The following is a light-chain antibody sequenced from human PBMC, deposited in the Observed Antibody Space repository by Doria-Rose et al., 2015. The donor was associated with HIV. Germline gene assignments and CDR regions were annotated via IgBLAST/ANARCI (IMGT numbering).Light chain of an antibody. J-gene: IGKJ3*01. CDR3: QQYYGTPS. CDR2: WAS. V-gene: IGKV4-1*01. Sequence: DIRVTQSPESLGMSLGERATLNCKSNQSLLYTSKNYLAWYQQKPGQPPKLLICWASTRQSGVPARFSGSGPGTDFTLTISSLEAEDVAVYYCQQYYGTPSFGPGTTVDIK. CDR1: QSLLYTSKNY.